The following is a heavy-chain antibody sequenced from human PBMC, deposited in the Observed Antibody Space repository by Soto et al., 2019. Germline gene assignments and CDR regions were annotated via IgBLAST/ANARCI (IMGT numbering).Heavy chain of an antibody. V-gene: IGHV1-46*03. CDR1: GYTFTSYY. CDR2: INPSGGST. CDR3: ARDPDGSGSYYEPIFDY. J-gene: IGHJ4*02. Sequence: ASVKVSCKASGYTFTSYYMHWVRQAPGQGLEWMGIINPSGGSTSYAQKFQGRVTMTRDTSTSTVYMELSSLRSEDTAVYYCARDPDGSGSYYEPIFDYWGQGTLVTVSS. D-gene: IGHD3-10*01.